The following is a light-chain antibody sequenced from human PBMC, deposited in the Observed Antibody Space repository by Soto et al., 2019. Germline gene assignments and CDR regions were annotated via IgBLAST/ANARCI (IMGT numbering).Light chain of an antibody. J-gene: IGLJ1*01. CDR1: RSDVGAYNY. CDR2: AVT. CDR3: SSFASRFTFV. Sequence: QSALTQPASVAGSPGQSIAISCTGTRSDVGAYNYVSWYQQHPGKAPKLMISAVTHRPSGVPDRVAGSKSGNTASLTISGLQAEDEADYYCSSFASRFTFVFGTGTKLAVL. V-gene: IGLV2-14*01.